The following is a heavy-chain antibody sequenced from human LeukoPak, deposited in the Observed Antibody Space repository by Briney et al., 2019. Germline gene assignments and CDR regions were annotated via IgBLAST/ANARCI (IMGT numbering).Heavy chain of an antibody. J-gene: IGHJ3*02. CDR3: AKDWHITIFGVVISLNAFDM. D-gene: IGHD3-3*01. CDR2: ISGSGYST. Sequence: SGGSLRLSCAASGFTFSSYWMSWVRQAPGKGLEWVSGISGSGYSTYYADSVKGRFIISRDNSKNTLDLQMHSLRAEDTAVYYCAKDWHITIFGVVISLNAFDMWGQGTMVTVSS. CDR1: GFTFSSYW. V-gene: IGHV3-23*01.